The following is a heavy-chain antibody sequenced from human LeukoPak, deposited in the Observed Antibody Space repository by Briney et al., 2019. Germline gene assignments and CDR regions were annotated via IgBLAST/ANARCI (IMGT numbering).Heavy chain of an antibody. CDR1: GFTFDYY. J-gene: IGHJ4*02. CDR3: AKVNKPSGYYYTGDY. V-gene: IGHV3-11*01. Sequence: GGSLRLSCAASGFTFDYYMTWIRQAPGRGLEWISYISNTGDRKWYADSVKGRFTISRDNARKSMYLEMNGLRAEDTAVYYCAKVNKPSGYYYTGDYWGQGTLVTVSS. CDR2: ISNTGDRK. D-gene: IGHD3-22*01.